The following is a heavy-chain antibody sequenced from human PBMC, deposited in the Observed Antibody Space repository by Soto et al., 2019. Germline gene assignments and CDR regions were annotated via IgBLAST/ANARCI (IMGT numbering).Heavy chain of an antibody. Sequence: GGSLRLSCAASGFTFSSYAMSWVRQAPGKGLEWVPAISGSGGSTYYADSVKGRFTISRDNSKNTLYLQMNSLRAEDTAVYYCAKDYYDYIWGSYRSDEAFDIWGQGTMVTVSS. CDR2: ISGSGGST. CDR1: GFTFSSYA. CDR3: AKDYYDYIWGSYRSDEAFDI. V-gene: IGHV3-23*01. J-gene: IGHJ3*02. D-gene: IGHD3-16*02.